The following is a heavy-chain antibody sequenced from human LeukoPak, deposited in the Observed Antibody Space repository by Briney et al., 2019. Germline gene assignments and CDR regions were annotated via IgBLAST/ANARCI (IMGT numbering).Heavy chain of an antibody. CDR1: GFTFSSYG. CDR2: ISYDGSNK. Sequence: GGSLRLSCAASGFTFSSYGMHWVRQAPGKGLEWVAVISYDGSNKYYADSVKGRFTISRDNSKNTLYLQMNSLRAEDTAAYYCAKADRSSTSYYYYYGMDVWGQGTTVTVSS. D-gene: IGHD2-2*01. J-gene: IGHJ6*02. CDR3: AKADRSSTSYYYYYGMDV. V-gene: IGHV3-30*18.